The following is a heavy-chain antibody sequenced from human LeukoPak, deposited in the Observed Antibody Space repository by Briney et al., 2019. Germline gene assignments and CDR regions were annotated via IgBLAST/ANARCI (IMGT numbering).Heavy chain of an antibody. Sequence: GGTLRLSCAASGFTFSSYAMSWVRQAPGKGLEWVSAISGSGGSTYYADSVKGRFTISRDNSKNTLYLQMNSLRAEDTAVYYCAKAPVVVPAAIDYWGQGTLVTVSS. CDR3: AKAPVVVPAAIDY. V-gene: IGHV3-23*01. CDR2: ISGSGGST. CDR1: GFTFSSYA. J-gene: IGHJ4*02. D-gene: IGHD2-2*02.